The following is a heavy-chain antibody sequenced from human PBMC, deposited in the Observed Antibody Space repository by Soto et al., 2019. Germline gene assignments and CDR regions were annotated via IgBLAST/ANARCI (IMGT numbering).Heavy chain of an antibody. CDR1: GYPFTTYG. CDR3: ASSAMDHYYYGMDV. J-gene: IGHJ6*02. CDR2: ISGYNGDT. D-gene: IGHD5-18*01. V-gene: IGHV1-18*01. Sequence: ASVKPSCKASGYPFTTYGISWVRQAPGQSLEWMGWISGYNGDTNYAQKFQGRVTITADESTSTAYMELSSLRSEDTAVYYCASSAMDHYYYGMDVWGQGTTVTVSS.